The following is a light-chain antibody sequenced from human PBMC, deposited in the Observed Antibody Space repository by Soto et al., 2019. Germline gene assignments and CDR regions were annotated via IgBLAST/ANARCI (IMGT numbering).Light chain of an antibody. J-gene: IGLJ1*01. CDR2: EVN. Sequence: QSALAQPASVSGSPGQSITISCTGTSSDVGGYNYVSWYQQHPGKAPKLMIYEVNNRPSGVSNRFSGSKSGNTASLTISGLQAEDEGDYYCNSYTSSSTYVFGTGTKVTVL. V-gene: IGLV2-14*01. CDR3: NSYTSSSTYV. CDR1: SSDVGGYNY.